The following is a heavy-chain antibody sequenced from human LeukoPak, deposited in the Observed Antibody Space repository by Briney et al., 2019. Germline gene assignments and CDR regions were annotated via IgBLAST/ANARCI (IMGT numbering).Heavy chain of an antibody. Sequence: ASXKVSCKASGYTFTSYDINWVRQATGKGREWMGWMNPKSGKTGYAKKFQGRVTITRNTYINTDYMELSSLRSEDTAVYYCARLDGSGSYSHWFDPWGQGTLVTVSS. CDR3: ARLDGSGSYSHWFDP. J-gene: IGHJ5*02. CDR1: GYTFTSYD. CDR2: MNPKSGKT. V-gene: IGHV1-8*01. D-gene: IGHD3-10*01.